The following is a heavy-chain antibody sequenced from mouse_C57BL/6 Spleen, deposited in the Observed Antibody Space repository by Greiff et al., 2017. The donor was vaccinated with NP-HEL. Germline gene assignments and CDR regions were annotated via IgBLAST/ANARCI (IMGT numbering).Heavy chain of an antibody. J-gene: IGHJ3*01. Sequence: EVKLVESGGGLVKPGGSLKLSCAASGFTFSDYGMHWVRQAPEKGLEWVAYISSGSSTLYYADTVKGRFTISRDNAKNTLFLQMTSLRSEDTAMYYCAKPVAYWGQGTLVTVSA. CDR2: ISSGSSTL. CDR3: AKPVAY. CDR1: GFTFSDYG. V-gene: IGHV5-17*01.